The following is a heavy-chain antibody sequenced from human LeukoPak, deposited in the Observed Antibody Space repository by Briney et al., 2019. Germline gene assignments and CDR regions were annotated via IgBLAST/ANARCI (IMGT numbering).Heavy chain of an antibody. CDR3: AKGPSEGDFYNMDV. J-gene: IGHJ6*03. CDR2: ITESGATT. V-gene: IGHV3-23*01. Sequence: GGSLRLSCAASGFTFKSYAMNWVRQAPGKGPEWASGITESGATTYYADSVKGRFTVSRDNSDNKVYLQMNSLRAEDTALYYCAKGPSEGDFYNMDVWGKGTTVIVSS. D-gene: IGHD2/OR15-2a*01. CDR1: GFTFKSYA.